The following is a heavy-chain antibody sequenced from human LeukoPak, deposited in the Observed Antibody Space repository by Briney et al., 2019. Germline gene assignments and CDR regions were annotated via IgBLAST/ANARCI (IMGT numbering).Heavy chain of an antibody. D-gene: IGHD6-13*01. CDR3: ARGSSSSWYYFDY. CDR1: GFTVSSNY. V-gene: IGHV3-53*05. Sequence: GGSLRLSCAASGFTVSSNYMSWVRQAPGKGLEWISIIYSGGNIHYADSVKGRFTISRDNSKNTLYLQMNSLRAEDTAVYYCARGSSSSWYYFDYWGQGTLVTVSS. CDR2: IYSGGNI. J-gene: IGHJ4*02.